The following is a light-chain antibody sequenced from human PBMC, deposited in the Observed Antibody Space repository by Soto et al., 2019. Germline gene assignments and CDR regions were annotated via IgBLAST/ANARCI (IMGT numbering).Light chain of an antibody. J-gene: IGLJ2*01. V-gene: IGLV2-14*01. Sequence: QSALTQPASVSGSPGQSITISCTGTSSDVGGYNYVSWYQQHPGKAPKLMIYYVSNRPSGVSNRFSGSKSGNTASLTVSGLQAEDEADYYCRSYTSSSTRVFGGGTKLTVL. CDR1: SSDVGGYNY. CDR3: RSYTSSSTRV. CDR2: YVS.